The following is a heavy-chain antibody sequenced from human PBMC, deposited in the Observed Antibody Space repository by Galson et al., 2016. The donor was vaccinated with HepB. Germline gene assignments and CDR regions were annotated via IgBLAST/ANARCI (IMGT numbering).Heavy chain of an antibody. V-gene: IGHV1-8*01. CDR3: ARSKAIRLWFLSWFDS. J-gene: IGHJ5*01. Sequence: SVKVSCKASGYSFTSYDINWVRQATGQGLEWMGWMNPNSANTGYAQKFQGRVTMTRNTSISTAYMELSSLKSEDTAVYYCARSKAIRLWFLSWFDSWGQGSLVIVSS. D-gene: IGHD5-18*01. CDR2: MNPNSANT. CDR1: GYSFTSYD.